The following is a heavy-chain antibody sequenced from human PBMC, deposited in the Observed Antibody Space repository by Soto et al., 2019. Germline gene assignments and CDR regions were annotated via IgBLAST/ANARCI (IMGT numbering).Heavy chain of an antibody. CDR1: GFTFSAYA. V-gene: IGHV3-23*01. CDR3: AKFIVVVPAAIDY. J-gene: IGHJ4*02. CDR2: ISGSGGST. Sequence: EVQLLESGGGLVQPGGSLRLSCAASGFTFSAYALSWVRQPPGRGLEWVSAISGSGGSTYYADSVKGRFTISRDNSKNTLYLQMNSLRAEDTAVYYCAKFIVVVPAAIDYWGQGTLVTVSS. D-gene: IGHD2-2*01.